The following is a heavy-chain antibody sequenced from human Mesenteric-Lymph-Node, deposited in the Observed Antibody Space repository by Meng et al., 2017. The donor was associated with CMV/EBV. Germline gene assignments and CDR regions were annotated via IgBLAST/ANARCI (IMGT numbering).Heavy chain of an antibody. D-gene: IGHD6-6*01. CDR3: ARGPRGSSGRKPGYDY. V-gene: IGHV1-69*02. CDR2: IIPVLGIT. J-gene: IGHJ4*02. Sequence: SVKVSCKASGDTFSSYTITWVRQAPGQGLEWMGRIIPVLGITNYAQKFQGRVTITADKSTSTAYIDLSSLRSEDTAVYYCARGPRGSSGRKPGYDYWGQGTLVTVSS. CDR1: GDTFSSYT.